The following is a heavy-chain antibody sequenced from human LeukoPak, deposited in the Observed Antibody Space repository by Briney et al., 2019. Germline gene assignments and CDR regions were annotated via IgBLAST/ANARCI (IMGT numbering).Heavy chain of an antibody. CDR3: ARHITYYGMDV. CDR2: ISSSSSYI. V-gene: IGHV3-21*01. J-gene: IGHJ6*02. D-gene: IGHD2-21*01. Sequence: GGSLRLSCAASGFTFSSYSMNWARQAPGKGLEWVSSISSSSSYIYYADSVKGRFTISRDNAKNSLYLQMNSLRAEDTAVYYCARHITYYGMDVWGQGTTVTVSS. CDR1: GFTFSSYS.